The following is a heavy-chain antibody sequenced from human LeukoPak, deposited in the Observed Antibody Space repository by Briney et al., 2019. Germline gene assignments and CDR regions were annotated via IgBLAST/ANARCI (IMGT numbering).Heavy chain of an antibody. CDR3: TTGDCEY. Sequence: GGSLRLSCAASGFTFSIHWMTWVRQAPGKGLEWVATIKPDGNDKYFVDSVKGRSTVSRDNAKTSLYLQMNSLRAEDTAMYYCTTGDCEYWGQGTLVTVSS. J-gene: IGHJ4*02. CDR2: IKPDGNDK. V-gene: IGHV3-7*03. CDR1: GFTFSIHW.